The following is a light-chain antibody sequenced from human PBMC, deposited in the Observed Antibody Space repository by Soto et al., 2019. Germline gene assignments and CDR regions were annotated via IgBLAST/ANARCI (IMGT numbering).Light chain of an antibody. CDR1: QSVASSY. CDR2: SAS. CDR3: HHFGTLPET. Sequence: EVVFTQSPGTLSLSKGERVTLSCRASQSVASSYLAWYQQKPGRAPRLLIYSASSRATGIPDRFSGSGSGTDFTLTISRLEPEDFAVYYCHHFGTLPETFGQGTKVDIK. J-gene: IGKJ1*01. V-gene: IGKV3-20*01.